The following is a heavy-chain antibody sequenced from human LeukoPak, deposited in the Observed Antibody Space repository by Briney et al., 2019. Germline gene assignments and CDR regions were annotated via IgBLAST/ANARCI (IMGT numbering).Heavy chain of an antibody. Sequence: GGSLRLSCAASGFTFSSYTMNWVRQAPGKGLEWVSSISSSSSYIYYADSVKGRLTISRDNAKNSLYLQMNSLRAEDTAVYYCARDPSPRYCSGGSCYTHYGMDVWGQGTTVAVSS. CDR1: GFTFSSYT. D-gene: IGHD2-15*01. J-gene: IGHJ6*02. CDR2: ISSSSSYI. V-gene: IGHV3-21*01. CDR3: ARDPSPRYCSGGSCYTHYGMDV.